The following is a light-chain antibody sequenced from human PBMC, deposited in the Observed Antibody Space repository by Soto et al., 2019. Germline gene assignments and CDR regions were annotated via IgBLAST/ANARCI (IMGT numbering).Light chain of an antibody. Sequence: EIVLTQSPATLSLSPGDRATLSCGASQSVRSSYVAWYQQKAGLAPRLLIYDGSSRASGIPDRFSGSGSGTDIALTIVSMEPEDVALYDCQQHDNSAPRSFGGGTKVEMK. J-gene: IGKJ4*01. CDR1: QSVRSSY. CDR3: QQHDNSAPRS. CDR2: DGS. V-gene: IGKV3D-20*01.